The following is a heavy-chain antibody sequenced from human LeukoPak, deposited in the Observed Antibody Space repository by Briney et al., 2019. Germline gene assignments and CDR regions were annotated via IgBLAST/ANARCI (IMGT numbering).Heavy chain of an antibody. J-gene: IGHJ4*02. CDR2: INTDASIT. CDR1: GFTFSSYW. Sequence: GGSLRLSCAVSGFTFSSYWMHWLRQAPGKGLVWVSRINTDASITSCADSVKGRFTISRDNAKNTLYLQMNSLRAEDTAVYYCARARAYYFDYWGQGTLVTVSS. CDR3: ARARAYYFDY. D-gene: IGHD3-10*01. V-gene: IGHV3-74*01.